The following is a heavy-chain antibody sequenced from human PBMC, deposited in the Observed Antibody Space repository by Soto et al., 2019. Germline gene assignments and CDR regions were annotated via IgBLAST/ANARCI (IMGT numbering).Heavy chain of an antibody. CDR1: GFNFSIYG. Sequence: QVQLVESGGGVVQPGRSLRLSCAASGFNFSIYGMHWVRQAPGKGLEWVAVISYDGSNIYYADSVKGRFTISRDNSKKTRFLQMNSLIAEETAVHYCAKKRPGIVLSGPDYWGQGTLVNV. V-gene: IGHV3-30*18. CDR3: AKKRPGIVLSGPDY. CDR2: ISYDGSNI. D-gene: IGHD6-19*01. J-gene: IGHJ4*02.